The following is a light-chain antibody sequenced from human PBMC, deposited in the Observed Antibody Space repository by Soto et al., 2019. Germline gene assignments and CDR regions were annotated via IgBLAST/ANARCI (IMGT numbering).Light chain of an antibody. CDR1: QTISSNS. CDR3: EQYGSSLRT. V-gene: IGKV3-20*01. Sequence: PVARATLSCRASQTISSNSFAWYQQKPGQAPRLLIYGISTRATGIPDRFSGSGSGTDFTLTISRLEPEDFAVYYCEQYGSSLRTFGQGTKVDI. J-gene: IGKJ1*01. CDR2: GIS.